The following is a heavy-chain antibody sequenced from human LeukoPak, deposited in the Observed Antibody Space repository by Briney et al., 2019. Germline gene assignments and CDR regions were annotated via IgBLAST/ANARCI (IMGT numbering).Heavy chain of an antibody. CDR2: ISGSGGST. J-gene: IGHJ5*02. V-gene: IGHV3-23*01. CDR1: GFTFSSYA. D-gene: IGHD3-16*02. Sequence: GGSLRLSCAASGFTFSSYAMSWVRQAPGKGLEWVSAISGSGGSTYYAGSVKGRFTISRDNSKNTLYLQMNSLRAEDTAVYYCAKLPGRNYVWGSYRYANWFDPWGQGTLVTVSS. CDR3: AKLPGRNYVWGSYRYANWFDP.